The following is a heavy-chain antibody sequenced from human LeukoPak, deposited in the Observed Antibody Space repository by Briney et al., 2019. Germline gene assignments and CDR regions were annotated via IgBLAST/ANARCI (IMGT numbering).Heavy chain of an antibody. CDR1: GYTFSSYA. CDR3: ARTWFGELSWFDP. CDR2: ISAYNGNT. J-gene: IGHJ5*02. V-gene: IGHV1-18*01. Sequence: ASVKVSCKAAGYTFSSYAIIWVRHAPGQGLGGMGWISAYNGNTNYAQKFQGRVTMTTDTSTSTAYMELRSLRSDDTAVYYCARTWFGELSWFDPWGQGTLVTVSS. D-gene: IGHD3-10*01.